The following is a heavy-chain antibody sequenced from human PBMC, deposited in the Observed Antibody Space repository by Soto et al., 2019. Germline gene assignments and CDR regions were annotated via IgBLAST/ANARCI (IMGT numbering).Heavy chain of an antibody. J-gene: IGHJ5*02. CDR2: MNPNSGNT. CDR1: GYTFTSYD. V-gene: IGHV1-8*01. D-gene: IGHD3-9*01. Sequence: GASVKVSCKASGYTFTSYDINWVRQATGQGLEWMGWMNPNSGNTGYAQKLQGRVTMTRNTSISTAYMELSSLRSEDTAVYYCARGLLRYFDWLSAHNWFDPWGQGTLVTVSS. CDR3: ARGLLRYFDWLSAHNWFDP.